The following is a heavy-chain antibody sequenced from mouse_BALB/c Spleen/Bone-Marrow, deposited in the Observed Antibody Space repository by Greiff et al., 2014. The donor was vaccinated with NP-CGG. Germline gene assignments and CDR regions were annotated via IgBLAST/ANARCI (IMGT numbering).Heavy chain of an antibody. D-gene: IGHD2-4*01. V-gene: IGHV1-69*02. CDR2: ISPSDGYT. CDR3: VGAGTMITTWVDY. CDR1: GYMFTSFW. J-gene: IGHJ2*01. Sequence: VQLQQSGAELVRPGASVKLSCKASGYMFTSFWMNWVKQRPGQGLGWIGNISPSDGYTNYDQKFKDKATLTVDKSSSTAYMQLSSPTSEDSAVYYCVGAGTMITTWVDYWGQGTTLTVSS.